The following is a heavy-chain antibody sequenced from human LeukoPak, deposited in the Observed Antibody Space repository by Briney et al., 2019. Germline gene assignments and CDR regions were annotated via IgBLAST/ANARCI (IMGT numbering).Heavy chain of an antibody. J-gene: IGHJ1*01. V-gene: IGHV3-23*01. Sequence: GGSLRLSCAASGFTFSSYAMSWVRQAPGKGLEWVSAISGSGGSTYYADSVKGRFTTSRDNSKNTLYLQMNSLRAEDTAVYYCAKDYSAAALPWPFQHWGQGTLVTVSS. CDR2: ISGSGGST. D-gene: IGHD6-13*01. CDR3: AKDYSAAALPWPFQH. CDR1: GFTFSSYA.